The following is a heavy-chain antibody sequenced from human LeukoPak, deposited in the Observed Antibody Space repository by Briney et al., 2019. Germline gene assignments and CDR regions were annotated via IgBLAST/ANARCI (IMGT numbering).Heavy chain of an antibody. CDR1: GFTFSSYP. J-gene: IGHJ4*02. D-gene: IGHD1-26*01. CDR2: ISGSGGAT. Sequence: PGRSLRLSCAASGFTFSSYPMNWVRQAPGKGLEWVSVISGSGGATFYGDSVQGRFTISRDNSRDTLYLQMNSLTAEDTAVYYCGKYLQTTVGANDYWGQGTLVTVSS. CDR3: GKYLQTTVGANDY. V-gene: IGHV3-23*01.